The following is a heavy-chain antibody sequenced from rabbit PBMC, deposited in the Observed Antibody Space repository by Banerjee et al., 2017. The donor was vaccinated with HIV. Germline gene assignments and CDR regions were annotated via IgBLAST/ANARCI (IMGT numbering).Heavy chain of an antibody. CDR2: LDASDTNT. D-gene: IGHD4-1*01. J-gene: IGHJ4*01. CDR3: TREADADIAGWGRFDL. V-gene: IGHV1S45*01. Sequence: QEQLVESGGDLVQPEGSLTLTCKASGLDFSSSHWICWVRQAPGKGLEWIACLDASDTNTWYASWAKGRFTISKPSSTTLTLQVTSLAAADTATYFCTREADADIAGWGRFDLWGQGTLVTVS. CDR1: GLDFSSSHW.